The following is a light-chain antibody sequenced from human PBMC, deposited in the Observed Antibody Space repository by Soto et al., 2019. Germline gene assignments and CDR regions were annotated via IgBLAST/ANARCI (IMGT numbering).Light chain of an antibody. J-gene: IGKJ4*01. V-gene: IGKV3D-7*01. Sequence: EVVLTQSPGTLSLSPGERATLSCRASQSVTTNYLAWYQQKPGETPKLLIYAASTLESGIPPRFSGSGSGTDFTLTINNLQPEDVATYYCQRYYNAPFTFGGGTKVEIK. CDR1: QSVTTNY. CDR2: AAS. CDR3: QRYYNAPFT.